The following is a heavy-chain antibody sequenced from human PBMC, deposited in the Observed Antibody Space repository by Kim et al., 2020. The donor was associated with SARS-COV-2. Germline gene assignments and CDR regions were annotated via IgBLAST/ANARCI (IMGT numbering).Heavy chain of an antibody. D-gene: IGHD3-9*01. CDR1: GFTFGGYA. V-gene: IGHV3-49*03. CDR3: TNHVLRYFDWLLQSDYYYYGMDV. Sequence: GGSLRLSCTASGFTFGGYAMSWFRQAPGKGLEWVGFIRSKAYGGTTEYAASVKGRFTISRDDSKSIAYLQMNSLKTEDTAVYYCTNHVLRYFDWLLQSDYYYYGMDVWGQGTTVTVSS. CDR2: IRSKAYGGTT. J-gene: IGHJ6*02.